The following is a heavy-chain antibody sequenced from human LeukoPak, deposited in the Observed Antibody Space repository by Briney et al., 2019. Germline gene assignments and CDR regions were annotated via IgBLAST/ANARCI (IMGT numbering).Heavy chain of an antibody. Sequence: GRSLTLSCAASGFTFSSYDIHWVRQAPGKGLEWVAVIWYDGSNKYYADSVKGRFTISRDNSKNTLYLQMNSLRVEDTAVYYCARELPPVVKYYFDSWGQGTLVTVSS. CDR1: GFTFSSYD. J-gene: IGHJ4*02. CDR3: ARELPPVVKYYFDS. D-gene: IGHD3-22*01. V-gene: IGHV3-33*01. CDR2: IWYDGSNK.